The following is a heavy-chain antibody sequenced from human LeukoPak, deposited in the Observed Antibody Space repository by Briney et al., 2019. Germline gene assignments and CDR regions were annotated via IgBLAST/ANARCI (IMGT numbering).Heavy chain of an antibody. CDR1: GFTFSSYV. CDR3: AKGPQTDSNYWFDC. J-gene: IGHJ4*02. V-gene: IGHV3-23*01. Sequence: PGGSLRLSCAASGFTFSSYVMSWVRQAPGKGLEWVSVISGSGGSINYADSVKGRFTISRDNSKNTLYLQMNSLRAEDTAVYYCAKGPQTDSNYWFDCWGQGTLGTVSS. D-gene: IGHD4-11*01. CDR2: ISGSGGSI.